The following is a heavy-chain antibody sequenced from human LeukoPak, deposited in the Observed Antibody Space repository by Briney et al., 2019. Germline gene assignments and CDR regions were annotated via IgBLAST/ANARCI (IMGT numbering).Heavy chain of an antibody. CDR2: ISGGGDST. J-gene: IGHJ4*02. CDR3: AKAASGSYFYY. D-gene: IGHD1-26*01. V-gene: IGHV3-23*01. CDR1: GFTFSTYA. Sequence: GGSLRLSCAASGFTFSTYAMSGVRQAPGKGPEWVSTISGGGDSTYYPDSLKGRFTISRDTAKNTLYLQMNSLRAEDTAIYYCAKAASGSYFYYWGQGTLVTVSS.